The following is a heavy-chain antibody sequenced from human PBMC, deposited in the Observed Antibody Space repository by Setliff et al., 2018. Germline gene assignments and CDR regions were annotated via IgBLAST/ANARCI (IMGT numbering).Heavy chain of an antibody. V-gene: IGHV4-4*02. CDR2: IYHDGND. Sequence: PSETLSLTCTVSGAPINSLSWWSWVRQPPGKGLEWIGEIYHDGNDKYTPSVHYSPSLKSRVTISIDKSNNQFSLKLTSMTAADTAVYYCARYPCRLPELAIYGSFDYWGQGALVTVSS. CDR1: GAPINSLSW. J-gene: IGHJ4*02. D-gene: IGHD3-10*01. CDR3: ARYPCRLPELAIYGSFDY.